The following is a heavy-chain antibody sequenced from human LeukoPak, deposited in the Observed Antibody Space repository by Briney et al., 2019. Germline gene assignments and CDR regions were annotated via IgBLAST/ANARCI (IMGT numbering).Heavy chain of an antibody. J-gene: IGHJ4*02. CDR1: GLTFSDHY. D-gene: IGHD6-13*01. Sequence: GGSLRLSCAASGLTFSDHYMDWVRQAPGKGLEWVGRTRNKADSYISEYAASVEGRFTISRDDSKNSLYLQMNSLKTEDTAVYFCASHAGIAAAGRVFDYWGQGTLVTVSS. V-gene: IGHV3-72*01. CDR3: ASHAGIAAAGRVFDY. CDR2: TRNKADSYIS.